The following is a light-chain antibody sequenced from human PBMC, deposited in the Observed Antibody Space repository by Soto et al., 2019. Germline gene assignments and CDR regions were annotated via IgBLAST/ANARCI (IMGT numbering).Light chain of an antibody. CDR2: EVS. Sequence: QSVLTQPASVSGSPGQSITIPCTGTSSDVGGYNYVSWYHHHPGKAPKLIIYEVSNRPSGVSNRFSGSKSGNTASLTISGLQAEDEADYHCSSYAGTNTFVFGTGTKVTVL. CDR3: SSYAGTNTFV. V-gene: IGLV2-14*01. CDR1: SSDVGGYNY. J-gene: IGLJ1*01.